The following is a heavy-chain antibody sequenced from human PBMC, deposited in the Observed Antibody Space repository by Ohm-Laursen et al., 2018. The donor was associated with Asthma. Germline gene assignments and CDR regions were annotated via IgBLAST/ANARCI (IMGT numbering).Heavy chain of an antibody. D-gene: IGHD4-17*01. J-gene: IGHJ5*01. Sequence: TLSLTCPVSGGSIGSDDYYWSWIRQHPGKGLEYIGYIFHSGSAYYNPSLKSRVTISLDTSNIKFSLELSSVTAADTAVYYCARYTTAVTFDSWGQGTLVTVSS. CDR2: IFHSGSA. CDR1: GGSIGSDDYY. V-gene: IGHV4-31*03. CDR3: ARYTTAVTFDS.